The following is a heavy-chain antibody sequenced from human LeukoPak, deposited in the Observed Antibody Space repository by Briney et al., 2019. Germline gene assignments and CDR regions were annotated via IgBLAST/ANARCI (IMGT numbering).Heavy chain of an antibody. CDR1: GFTFSSFA. CDR3: AKDLPDYGDYIEGY. J-gene: IGHJ4*01. V-gene: IGHV3-23*01. D-gene: IGHD4-17*01. CDR2: ISGSGSTT. Sequence: QSGGTLRLSCAASGFTFSSFAMSWVRQAPGKGLEWISTISGSGSTTNYADSVKGRFTFSRDNSKKMVYLQMNSLRVEDTALYYCAKDLPDYGDYIEGYWGHGTLGTVSS.